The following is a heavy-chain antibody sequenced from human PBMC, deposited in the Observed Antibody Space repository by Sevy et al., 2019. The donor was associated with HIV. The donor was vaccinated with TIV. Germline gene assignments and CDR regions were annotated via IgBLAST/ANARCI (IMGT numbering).Heavy chain of an antibody. Sequence: ASVKVSCKASGYTFTGYYMHWVRQAPGQGLEWMGRINPNSGGTNYAQKFQGRVTMTRDTSISTAYMELSRLRSDDTAVYYCAREERYCSGGSCYFHWFDPWGQGTLVTVSS. D-gene: IGHD2-15*01. CDR2: INPNSGGT. CDR1: GYTFTGYY. J-gene: IGHJ5*02. V-gene: IGHV1-2*06. CDR3: AREERYCSGGSCYFHWFDP.